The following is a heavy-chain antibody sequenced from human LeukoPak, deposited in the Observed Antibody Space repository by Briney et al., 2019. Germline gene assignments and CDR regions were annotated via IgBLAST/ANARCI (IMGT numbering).Heavy chain of an antibody. CDR1: GLTFDDYG. V-gene: IGHV3-20*04. J-gene: IGHJ4*02. Sequence: PGGSLRLSCAASGLTFDDYGMSWVRQAPGKGLEWVSGINWNGGSTGYADSVKGRFTISRDNAKNSLYLQMSSLRAEDTALYYCAREETRITMLRGVTYFEYWGQGTLVTVSS. CDR3: AREETRITMLRGVTYFEY. CDR2: INWNGGST. D-gene: IGHD3-10*01.